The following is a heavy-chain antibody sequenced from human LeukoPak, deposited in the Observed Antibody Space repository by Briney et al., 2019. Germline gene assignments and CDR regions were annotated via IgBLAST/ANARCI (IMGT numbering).Heavy chain of an antibody. J-gene: IGHJ4*02. CDR1: GGSISSGGYY. V-gene: IGHV4-31*03. CDR3: ARGKGLHLFDY. Sequence: PSETLSLTCTVSGGSISSGGYYWSWIRQHPGKGLEWIGYIYYSGSTYYNPSLKSRVTISVDTSKNQFSLKLSSVSAADTAVYYCARGKGLHLFDYWGQGTLVTVSS. D-gene: IGHD4-11*01. CDR2: IYYSGST.